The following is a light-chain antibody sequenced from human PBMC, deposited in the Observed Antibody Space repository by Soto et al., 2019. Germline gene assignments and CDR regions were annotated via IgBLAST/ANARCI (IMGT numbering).Light chain of an antibody. CDR1: QGISSY. CDR3: QQLDSYRLA. CDR2: AVS. V-gene: IGKV1-9*01. Sequence: DIQLTQSPSFLSASIGDRGTITCRASQGISSYFAWYQQRPGKAPKLLIYAVSALQSGVPSRFSGSASGTEFTLTISSLQPEDFATYYCQQLDSYRLAFGGGTKVEIK. J-gene: IGKJ4*01.